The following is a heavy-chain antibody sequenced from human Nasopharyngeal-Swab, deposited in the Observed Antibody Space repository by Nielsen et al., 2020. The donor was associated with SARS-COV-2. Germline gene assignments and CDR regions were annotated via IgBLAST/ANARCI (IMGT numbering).Heavy chain of an antibody. CDR1: GFTFSSYA. J-gene: IGHJ4*02. V-gene: IGHV3-64D*06. CDR2: ISSNGGST. CDR3: VKDSSSRLDYFDY. Sequence: GESLKISCSASGFTFSSYAMHWVRQAPGKGLEYVSAISSNGGSTYYADSVKGRFTISRDNSKNTLYLQMSSLRAEDTAVYYCVKDSSSRLDYFDYWGQGTLVTVSS. D-gene: IGHD6-13*01.